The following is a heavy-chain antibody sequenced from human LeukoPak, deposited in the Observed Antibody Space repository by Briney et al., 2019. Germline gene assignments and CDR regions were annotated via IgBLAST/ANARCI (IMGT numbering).Heavy chain of an antibody. CDR2: IYYSGST. V-gene: IGHV4-59*01. Sequence: PSETLSLTCTVSGGSISSYYWSWIRQSPGRGLDWIGYIYYSGSTNYNPSLMSRVTISVDTSKNQFSLKLGSVTAADTAVYYCARDFDGDHDQDAFDIWGQGTLVTVSS. CDR1: GGSISSYY. D-gene: IGHD4-17*01. CDR3: ARDFDGDHDQDAFDI. J-gene: IGHJ3*02.